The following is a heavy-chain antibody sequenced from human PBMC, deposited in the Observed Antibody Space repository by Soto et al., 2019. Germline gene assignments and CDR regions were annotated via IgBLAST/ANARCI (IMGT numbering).Heavy chain of an antibody. V-gene: IGHV3-9*01. CDR1: GFTFDDYA. D-gene: IGHD2-2*01. CDR3: VKDVQYQRAFDI. Sequence: EVQLVESGGDLVQPGRSLRLSCAASGFTFDDYAMHWVRRVPGKGLEWVSGITWNSGIRLYADSVRGRFTISRDNAKNSLYLQMNSLRAEDTALYYCVKDVQYQRAFDIWGQGTMVTVSS. CDR2: ITWNSGIR. J-gene: IGHJ3*02.